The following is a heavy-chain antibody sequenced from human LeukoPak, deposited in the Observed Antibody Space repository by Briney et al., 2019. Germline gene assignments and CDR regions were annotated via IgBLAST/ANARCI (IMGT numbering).Heavy chain of an antibody. CDR1: GFTFSSYA. J-gene: IGHJ4*02. D-gene: IGHD2-2*01. CDR2: ISGSGGST. Sequence: GGSLRLSCAASGFTFSSYAMSWVRQAPGEGLEWVSAISGSGGSTYYADSVKGRFTISRDNSKNTLYLQMNSLRAEDTAVYYCAKDPIVVVPAAGDYWGQGTLVTVSS. V-gene: IGHV3-23*01. CDR3: AKDPIVVVPAAGDY.